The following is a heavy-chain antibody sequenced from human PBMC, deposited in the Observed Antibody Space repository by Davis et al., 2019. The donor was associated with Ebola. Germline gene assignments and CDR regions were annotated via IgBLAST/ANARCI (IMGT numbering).Heavy chain of an antibody. CDR3: TRGVIGYGDSRGTGFDP. V-gene: IGHV3-49*03. CDR2: IRGRSYGGTT. CDR1: GFTFGNYA. J-gene: IGHJ5*02. D-gene: IGHD1-1*01. Sequence: GESLKISCTASGFTFGNYAMNWFRQAPGKGLEWVSFIRGRSYGGTTEYAASVKGRFTISRDDSKSIAYLQMNSLKTEDTAVYYCTRGVIGYGDSRGTGFDPWGQGTLVTVSS.